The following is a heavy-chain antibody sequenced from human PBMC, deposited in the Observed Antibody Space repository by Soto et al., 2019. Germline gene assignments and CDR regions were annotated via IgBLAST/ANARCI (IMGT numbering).Heavy chain of an antibody. CDR3: ATAADDVDSGRPFDT. D-gene: IGHD4-17*01. J-gene: IGHJ5*02. Sequence: QVQLQESGPGLVKPSQTLSLMCSVSGGSISSGGYYWNWGRHQPGKGMEWIGYIYHSGATYYNPSFRNRATITVDISKNQFSLKVYSVTSADTALYYCATAADDVDSGRPFDTWGQGTLVTVSS. V-gene: IGHV4-31*03. CDR1: GGSISSGGYY. CDR2: IYHSGAT.